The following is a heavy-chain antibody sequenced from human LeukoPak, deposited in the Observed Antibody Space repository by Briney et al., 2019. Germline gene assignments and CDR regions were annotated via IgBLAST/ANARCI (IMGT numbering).Heavy chain of an antibody. Sequence: PGGSLRLSCAASGFTVNSNYMSWVRQAPGKGLEWVSVIYSGGSTYYADSVKGRFTISRDNSKNTLYLQMNSLRAEDTAVYYCARSGGRWFGESNFDYWGQGTLVTVSS. V-gene: IGHV3-53*01. CDR2: IYSGGST. CDR3: ARSGGRWFGESNFDY. D-gene: IGHD3-10*01. J-gene: IGHJ4*02. CDR1: GFTVNSNY.